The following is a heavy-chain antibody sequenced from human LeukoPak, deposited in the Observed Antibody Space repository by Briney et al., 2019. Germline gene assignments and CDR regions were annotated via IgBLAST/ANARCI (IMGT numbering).Heavy chain of an antibody. Sequence: PSETLSLTCAVYGGSFSGYYWSWIRQPPGKGLEWIGEINHSGSTNYNPSLKSRVTISVDTSKNQFSLKLSSVTAADTAVYYCARDGYSGYDFGYWGQGTLVTVSS. D-gene: IGHD5-12*01. CDR1: GGSFSGYY. CDR3: ARDGYSGYDFGY. V-gene: IGHV4-34*01. J-gene: IGHJ4*02. CDR2: INHSGST.